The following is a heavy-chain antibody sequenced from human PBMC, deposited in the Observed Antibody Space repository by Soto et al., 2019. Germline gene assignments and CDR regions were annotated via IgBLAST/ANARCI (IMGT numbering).Heavy chain of an antibody. CDR3: ARCPGFWSGSPFDY. Sequence: QLQLQESGPGLVKPSETLSLTCTVSGGSISSSSYYWGWIRQPPGKGLEWIGSIYYSGSTYYNPSLKSRVTISVDTSKNQFSLKLSSVTAADTAVYYCARCPGFWSGSPFDYWGQGTLVTVSS. CDR2: IYYSGST. CDR1: GGSISSSSYY. D-gene: IGHD3-3*01. V-gene: IGHV4-39*01. J-gene: IGHJ4*02.